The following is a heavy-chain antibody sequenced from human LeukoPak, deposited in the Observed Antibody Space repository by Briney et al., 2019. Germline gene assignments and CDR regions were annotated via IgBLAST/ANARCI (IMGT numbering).Heavy chain of an antibody. CDR3: TTDLPGGDAFDI. V-gene: IGHV3-15*01. J-gene: IGHJ3*02. CDR2: IKSKTDGGTT. CDR1: GFTFSNAW. Sequence: GGSLRLSCAASGFTFSNAWMSWGRQAPGKGLEWVGRIKSKTDGGTTDYAAPVKGRFTISRDDSKNTLYLQMNSLKTEDTAVYYCTTDLPGGDAFDIWGQGTMVTVSS.